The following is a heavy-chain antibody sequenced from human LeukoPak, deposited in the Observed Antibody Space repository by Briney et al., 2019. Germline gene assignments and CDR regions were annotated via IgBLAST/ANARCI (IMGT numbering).Heavy chain of an antibody. Sequence: PGGSLRLSCAASGFTFSSYSMNWVRQAPGKGLEWVSYISSSSSTIYYADSVKGRFTVSRDNAKNTLYLQMNSLRAEDTAVYYCSRGQPEDYDILTGLEYWGQGTLVSVSS. CDR1: GFTFSSYS. J-gene: IGHJ4*02. CDR2: ISSSSSTI. V-gene: IGHV3-48*04. CDR3: SRGQPEDYDILTGLEY. D-gene: IGHD3-9*01.